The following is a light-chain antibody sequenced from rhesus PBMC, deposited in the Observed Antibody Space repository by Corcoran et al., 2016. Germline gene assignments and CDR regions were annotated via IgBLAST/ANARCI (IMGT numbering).Light chain of an antibody. J-gene: IGKJ4*01. CDR1: QGISKY. CDR3: QQHNSYPLT. Sequence: DIQMTQSPSSLSASVGDTVTITCQASQGISKYLAWYQQKPRKAPKLLIYDASTLQSGVTSRLSGSGSGTEFTLTIRSLQPEDFATYYSQQHNSYPLTFGGGTKVEIK. CDR2: DAS. V-gene: IGKV1-25*01.